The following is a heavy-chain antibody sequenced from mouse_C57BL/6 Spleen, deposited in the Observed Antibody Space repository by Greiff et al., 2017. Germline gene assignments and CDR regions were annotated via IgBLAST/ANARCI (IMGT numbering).Heavy chain of an antibody. D-gene: IGHD4-1*01. J-gene: IGHJ4*01. CDR1: GYAFSSSW. Sequence: VQLQQSGPELVKPGASVKISCKASGYAFSSSWMNWVKQRPGQGLEWIGRIYPGDGDTNYNGKFKGKATLTADKSSSTAYMQLSSLTSEDSAVYFCSRNWARDYWGQGTSVTVAS. V-gene: IGHV1-82*01. CDR2: IYPGDGDT. CDR3: SRNWARDY.